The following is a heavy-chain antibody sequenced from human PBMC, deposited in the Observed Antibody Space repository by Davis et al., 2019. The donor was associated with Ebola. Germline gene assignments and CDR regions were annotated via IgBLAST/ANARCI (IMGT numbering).Heavy chain of an antibody. J-gene: IGHJ6*02. D-gene: IGHD5-12*01. CDR2: VQNIGST. Sequence: PSETLSLTCTVSGGSVTSGSSYWTWIRQPPGKGLEWIGYVQNIGSTKYNPSLKSRVTISVDTSKNQFSLKLSSVTAADTAVYYCARGAARYSGYDFTYYYYGMDVWGQGTTVTVSS. CDR1: GGSVTSGSSY. CDR3: ARGAARYSGYDFTYYYYGMDV. V-gene: IGHV4-61*01.